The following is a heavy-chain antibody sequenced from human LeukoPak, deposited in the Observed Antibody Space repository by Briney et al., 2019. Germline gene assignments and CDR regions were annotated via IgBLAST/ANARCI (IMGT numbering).Heavy chain of an antibody. J-gene: IGHJ4*01. Sequence: PGGSLRLSCAVSGFTFSSYWMNWVRQAAGKGLEWVASIRQDGGEKSYVDSVKGRFIISRDNTKNSLYLQINSLRAEDTAMYYCARDGTAAGLYFDLWGQGTLVTVSS. D-gene: IGHD6-13*01. CDR3: ARDGTAAGLYFDL. V-gene: IGHV3-7*01. CDR2: IRQDGGEK. CDR1: GFTFSSYW.